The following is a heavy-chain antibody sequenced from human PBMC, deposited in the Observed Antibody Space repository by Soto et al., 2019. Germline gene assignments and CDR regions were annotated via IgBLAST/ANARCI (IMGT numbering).Heavy chain of an antibody. V-gene: IGHV3-13*01. J-gene: IGHJ5*02. CDR1: GFTFSTYD. CDR2: IGTQHDA. D-gene: IGHD2-8*02. Sequence: EVQLVESGGGLVQPGGSLRLSCAASGFTFSTYDMHWVRQAPGKGLEWVSAIGTQHDAYYPDSVKGRFTTSRENAKNSLYLQMKSLGAGDTAVYYCARQASYWHGGGGWFDPWGQGTLVTVSS. CDR3: ARQASYWHGGGGWFDP.